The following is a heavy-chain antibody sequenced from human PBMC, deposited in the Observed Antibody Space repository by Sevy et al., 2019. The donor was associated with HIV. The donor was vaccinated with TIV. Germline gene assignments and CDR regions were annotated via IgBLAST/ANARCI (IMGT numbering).Heavy chain of an antibody. D-gene: IGHD3-16*01. CDR1: GFTFSSHA. J-gene: IGHJ3*02. CDR3: ARSKVGVGDAFDI. CDR2: LNYDGSYT. Sequence: GGSLRLSCAVSGFTFSSHAMGWVRQAPGKGLVWVSRLNYDGSYTNYADSVKGRFTISRDNAKSTLYLQMNSLRAEDTALYYCARSKVGVGDAFDIWGQGTMVTVSS. V-gene: IGHV3-74*01.